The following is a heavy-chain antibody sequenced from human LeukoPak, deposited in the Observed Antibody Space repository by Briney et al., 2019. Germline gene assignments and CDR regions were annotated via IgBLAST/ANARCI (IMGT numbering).Heavy chain of an antibody. V-gene: IGHV3-7*01. CDR2: IKQDGSEK. J-gene: IGHJ2*01. D-gene: IGHD6-13*01. CDR1: GFSFSSYW. Sequence: GGSLRLSCAASGFSFSSYWMSWVRQASGKGLEWVANIKQDGSEKDYVDSVKGRFTISRDNAKNSLYLQMNSLRAEDTAVYYCARAAYSSTWYSRYFDLWGRDTLVTVSS. CDR3: ARAAYSSTWYSRYFDL.